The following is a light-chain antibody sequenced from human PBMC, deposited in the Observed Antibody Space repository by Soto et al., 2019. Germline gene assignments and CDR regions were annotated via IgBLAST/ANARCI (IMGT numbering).Light chain of an antibody. CDR3: SSYTSSSFEV. CDR1: SSDVGGYNY. CDR2: DVS. J-gene: IGLJ2*01. V-gene: IGLV2-14*01. Sequence: QSVLTQPASVSGSPGQSITISCTGTSSDVGGYNYVSWYQQHPGKAPKLMIYDVSNRPSGVSNRFSGSKSGNMASLTISGLQAEDEADYYCSSYTSSSFEVFGGGTKLTVL.